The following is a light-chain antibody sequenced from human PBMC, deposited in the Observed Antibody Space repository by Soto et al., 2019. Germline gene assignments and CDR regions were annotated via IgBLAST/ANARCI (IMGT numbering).Light chain of an antibody. CDR2: GAS. J-gene: IGKJ1*01. CDR3: HQYGSSAWT. CDR1: QSVSSSY. V-gene: IGKV3-20*01. Sequence: EIVLTQSPGTLSLSPGERATLSCRASQSVSSSYLAWYQQKPGQAPRLLIYGASSRASGVPDRFSGSGSGTDFTLTFSRLEPEDFAVYYCHQYGSSAWTFGQGTKVEI.